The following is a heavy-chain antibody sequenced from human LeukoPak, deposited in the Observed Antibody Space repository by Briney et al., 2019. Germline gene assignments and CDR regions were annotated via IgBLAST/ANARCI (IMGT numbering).Heavy chain of an antibody. CDR3: ARDKRHYYDSSGYLFDY. CDR1: GGSLSSYH. V-gene: IGHV4-4*07. D-gene: IGHD3-22*01. CDR2: LDASGST. Sequence: PSETLPLTCTVSGGSLSSYHWSCIRQPAEKALEESGRLDASGSTNSTPSLTSRVTMSVATSKNQFSLKLSSVTAADTAVYYCARDKRHYYDSSGYLFDYWGQGTLVTVSS. J-gene: IGHJ4*02.